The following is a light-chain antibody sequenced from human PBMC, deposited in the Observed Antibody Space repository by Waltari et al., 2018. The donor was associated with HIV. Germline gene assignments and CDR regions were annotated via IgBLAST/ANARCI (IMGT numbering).Light chain of an antibody. CDR1: SSTIGADSD. CDR2: GNK. V-gene: IGLV1-40*01. J-gene: IGLJ2*01. Sequence: QSMLTQPPSVSGAPGQRVTISCTGSSSTIGADSDVHWYQQIPGTAPKLLIPGNKNRPSGVPDRFSASKSGTSASLTISGLQAEDEADYFCQSYDISLSASVVFGGGTRLTVL. CDR3: QSYDISLSASVV.